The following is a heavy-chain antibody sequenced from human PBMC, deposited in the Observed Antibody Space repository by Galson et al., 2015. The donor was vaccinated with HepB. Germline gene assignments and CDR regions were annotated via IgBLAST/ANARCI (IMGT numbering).Heavy chain of an antibody. J-gene: IGHJ4*02. V-gene: IGHV3-48*04. D-gene: IGHD3-16*01. CDR3: ARTGRGLYSFDS. Sequence: SLRLSCAASGFTFSGYSMNWVRQAPGRGLEWLSYITGDSGTIYYADSVKGRITISRGNAKNSLYLQMNSLTAGDTALYYCARTGRGLYSFDSWGQGTLVTVSS. CDR1: GFTFSGYS. CDR2: ITGDSGTI.